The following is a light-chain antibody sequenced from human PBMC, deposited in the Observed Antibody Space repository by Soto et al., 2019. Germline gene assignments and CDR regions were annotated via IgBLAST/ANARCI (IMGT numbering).Light chain of an antibody. Sequence: EIVLRQSPDTLSLSPWERATLSCMASQNFGSTSLAWYQQKRGQAPRFLIYGASSRATGIPDRFTGSGSGTDFILTISNIEAEDVAIYYCQQRKKWPPITFGQGTRLEIK. CDR3: QQRKKWPPIT. V-gene: IGKV3D-20*02. CDR2: GAS. J-gene: IGKJ5*01. CDR1: QNFGSTS.